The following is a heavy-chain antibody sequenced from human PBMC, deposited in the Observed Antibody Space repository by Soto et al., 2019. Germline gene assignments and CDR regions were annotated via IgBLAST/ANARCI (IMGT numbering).Heavy chain of an antibody. D-gene: IGHD3-9*01. CDR1: GGSVSSGSYY. Sequence: SETLSLTCTVSGGSVSSGSYYWSWIRQPPGKGLEWIGYIYYSGSTNYNPSLKSRVTISVDTSKNQFSLKLSSVTAADTAVYYCARDRSDYDILTGYYDKAPGYGMDVWGQGTTVTVSS. V-gene: IGHV4-61*01. CDR3: ARDRSDYDILTGYYDKAPGYGMDV. CDR2: IYYSGST. J-gene: IGHJ6*02.